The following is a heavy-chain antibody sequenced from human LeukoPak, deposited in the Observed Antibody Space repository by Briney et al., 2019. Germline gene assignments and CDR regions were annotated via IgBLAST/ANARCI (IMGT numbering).Heavy chain of an antibody. J-gene: IGHJ5*02. CDR1: GFTFSSYW. D-gene: IGHD6-19*01. Sequence: GGSLRLSCAASGFTFSSYWMSWVRQAPGKGLEWVSVIYSDDSTNNADSVKGRFTISRDNSKNTLYLQMNSLRAEDTAVYYCAREDSSGGGFDPWGQGTLVTVSS. V-gene: IGHV3-66*02. CDR2: IYSDDST. CDR3: AREDSSGGGFDP.